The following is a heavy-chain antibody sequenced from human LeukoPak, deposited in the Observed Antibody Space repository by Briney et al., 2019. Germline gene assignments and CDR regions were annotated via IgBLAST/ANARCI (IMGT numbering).Heavy chain of an antibody. D-gene: IGHD5-18*01. CDR1: GFTFSSYG. J-gene: IGHJ4*02. CDR3: AKEDGAGRYSYGYGFDY. CDR2: ISYDGSNK. V-gene: IGHV3-30*18. Sequence: GRSLRLSCAASGFTFSSYGMHWVRQAPGKGLEWVAVISYDGSNKYYADSVKGRFTISRDNSKNTLYLQMNSLRAEDTAVYYCAKEDGAGRYSYGYGFDYWGQGTLVTVS.